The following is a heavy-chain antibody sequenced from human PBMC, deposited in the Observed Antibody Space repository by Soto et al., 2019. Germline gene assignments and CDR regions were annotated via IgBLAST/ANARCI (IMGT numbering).Heavy chain of an antibody. V-gene: IGHV3-9*01. D-gene: IGHD1-26*01. J-gene: IGHJ4*02. CDR3: AKYSRRWELSLTGYFDY. CDR2: ISWNSGSI. Sequence: EVQLVESGGGLVQPGRSLRLSCAASGFTFDDYAMHWVRQAPGKGLEWVSGISWNSGSIGYADSVKGRFTISRDNAKNSLYLQMTSLRAEDTALYYCAKYSRRWELSLTGYFDYWGQGTLVTVSS. CDR1: GFTFDDYA.